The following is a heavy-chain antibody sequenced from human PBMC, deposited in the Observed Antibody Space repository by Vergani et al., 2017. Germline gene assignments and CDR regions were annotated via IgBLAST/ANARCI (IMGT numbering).Heavy chain of an antibody. Sequence: EVQLVESGGGLVQPGGSRRLSCSASGFTFSSYAMTWVRKAPGKGLEYVSAIRSNGGSTYYADSVKGRFTISRDNSKNTLYLQMSSLRAEDTAVYYFVKDESGNWGSRGLAFDIWGQGTMVTVSS. V-gene: IGHV3-64D*06. CDR2: IRSNGGST. J-gene: IGHJ3*02. CDR1: GFTFSSYA. CDR3: VKDESGNWGSRGLAFDI. D-gene: IGHD7-27*01.